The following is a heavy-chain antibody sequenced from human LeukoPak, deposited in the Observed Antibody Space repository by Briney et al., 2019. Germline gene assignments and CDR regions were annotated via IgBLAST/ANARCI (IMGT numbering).Heavy chain of an antibody. CDR2: ISSSGSTI. D-gene: IGHD6-6*01. V-gene: IGHV3-48*03. Sequence: GGSLRLSCAASGFTFSSYEMNWVRQAPRKGLEWVSYISSSGSTIYYAHSVKVRFTISRDNAKNSLYLQMNILRAEDTAVYYCARDFSSSGLDYWGQGTLVTVSS. J-gene: IGHJ4*02. CDR1: GFTFSSYE. CDR3: ARDFSSSGLDY.